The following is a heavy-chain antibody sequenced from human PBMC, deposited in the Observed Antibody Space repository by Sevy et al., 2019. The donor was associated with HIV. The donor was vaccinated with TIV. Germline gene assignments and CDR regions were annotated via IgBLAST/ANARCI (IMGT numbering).Heavy chain of an antibody. CDR1: GFTFSSYW. D-gene: IGHD2-2*01. Sequence: GGSLRLSCAASGFTFSSYWMSWVRQAPGKGLEWVANIKQDGSERYYEDSVKGRFTISRDNTKNSLYLQMNSLRVEDTAVYYCARDSQNIVVVPAATINYYYSYYMDVWGKVTTVTVSS. CDR3: ARDSQNIVVVPAATINYYYSYYMDV. J-gene: IGHJ6*03. CDR2: IKQDGSER. V-gene: IGHV3-7*01.